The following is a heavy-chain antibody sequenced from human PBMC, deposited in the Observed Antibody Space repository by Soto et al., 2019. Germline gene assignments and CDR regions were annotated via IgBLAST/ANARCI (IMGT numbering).Heavy chain of an antibody. V-gene: IGHV1-69*01. J-gene: IGHJ4*02. CDR2: IIPIFGTA. D-gene: IGHD2-15*01. Sequence: QVQLVQSGAEVKKPGSSVKVSCKASGGTFSSYAISWVRQAPGQGLEWMGGIIPIFGTANYAQKFQGRVTITADESTSTAYMELSRLRSQDTAVYYCAGGELGYCSGGSCYLGYWGQGTLVTVSS. CDR1: GGTFSSYA. CDR3: AGGELGYCSGGSCYLGY.